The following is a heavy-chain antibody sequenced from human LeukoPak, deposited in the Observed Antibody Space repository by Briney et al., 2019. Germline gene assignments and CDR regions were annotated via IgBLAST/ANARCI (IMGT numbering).Heavy chain of an antibody. CDR1: GFNFSMYA. Sequence: GGSLTLSCAASGFNFSMYAMHWVRQAPGKGLEWVTVASYDGSNKFYAAPVKGRFTISRDNSKNTLYVHMGGLRAEDTAVYYCAKENSGDYFDYWGQGTLVTVSS. CDR2: ASYDGSNK. V-gene: IGHV3-30-3*01. D-gene: IGHD2-21*01. J-gene: IGHJ4*02. CDR3: AKENSGDYFDY.